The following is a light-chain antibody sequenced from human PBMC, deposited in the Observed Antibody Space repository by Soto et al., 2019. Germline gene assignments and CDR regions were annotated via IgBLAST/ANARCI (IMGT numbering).Light chain of an antibody. Sequence: EIVLTQSPGTLSLSPGERATLSCRASQSVSSSYLAWYQQKPGQAPRLLIYGASSRATGIPDRFSGSGSGTEFTLTISSLQSEDFAVYYCQRYNNWPLTFGGGTKVDIK. CDR3: QRYNNWPLT. CDR2: GAS. V-gene: IGKV3-20*01. CDR1: QSVSSSY. J-gene: IGKJ4*01.